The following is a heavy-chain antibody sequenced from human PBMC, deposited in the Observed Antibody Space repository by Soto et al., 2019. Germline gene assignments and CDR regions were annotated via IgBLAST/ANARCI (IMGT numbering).Heavy chain of an antibody. J-gene: IGHJ4*02. CDR2: ISGSGGST. V-gene: IGHV3-23*01. D-gene: IGHD6-19*01. CDR3: ARSTIAGAGTGNY. CDR1: GFTVKSYT. Sequence: GGSLRLSCAASGFTVKSYTMSWVRQVPGKGLEWVSAISGSGGSTYYADSVKGRFTISRDNSKNTLYLQMNSLRAEDTAVYYCARSTIAGAGTGNYWGQGTLVAVSA.